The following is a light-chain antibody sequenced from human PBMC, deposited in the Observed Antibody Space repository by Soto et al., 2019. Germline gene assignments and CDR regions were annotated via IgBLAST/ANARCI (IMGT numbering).Light chain of an antibody. Sequence: EIVFTQSAVTLSLSPEESATLSCSASQSIGSNYLAWYQQKPGQAPRLLIYGASKRATGIPDRFSGSGSGTDFTLTISRLEPEDFAVYYCQQYGSSPQTFGQGTKVDIK. V-gene: IGKV3-20*01. CDR2: GAS. J-gene: IGKJ1*01. CDR3: QQYGSSPQT. CDR1: QSIGSNY.